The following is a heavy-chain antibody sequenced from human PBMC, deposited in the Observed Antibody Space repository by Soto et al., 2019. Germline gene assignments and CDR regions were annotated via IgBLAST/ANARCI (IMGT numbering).Heavy chain of an antibody. CDR1: GFTFEDYT. D-gene: IGHD3-9*01. CDR3: ARDSYDILTGQKRYFDF. V-gene: IGHV3-43*01. CDR2: ISWDGGIT. J-gene: IGHJ4*02. Sequence: VHLVESGGGVVEPGGSLRLSCAASGFTFEDYTMHWVRQGPGKGPEWISLISWDGGITDYSDSVKGRFISSRDNSKNSIYLQMNSLTSDDAALYFCARDSYDILTGQKRYFDFWGQGTLVTVSS.